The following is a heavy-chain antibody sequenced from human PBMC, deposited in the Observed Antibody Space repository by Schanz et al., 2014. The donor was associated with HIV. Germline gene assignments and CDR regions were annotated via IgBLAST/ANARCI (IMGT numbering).Heavy chain of an antibody. J-gene: IGHJ4*02. Sequence: VQLVESGGGLVKPGRSLRLSCAASGFTFSSYGMHWVRQAPGKGLEWVAVISYDGSNKYYADSVKGRFTIARDNSKNTLYLQMNSLRAEDTAVYYCAQDRDVLTGYPGHWGQGTLVTVSS. V-gene: IGHV3-30*18. D-gene: IGHD3-9*01. CDR3: AQDRDVLTGYPGH. CDR1: GFTFSSYG. CDR2: ISYDGSNK.